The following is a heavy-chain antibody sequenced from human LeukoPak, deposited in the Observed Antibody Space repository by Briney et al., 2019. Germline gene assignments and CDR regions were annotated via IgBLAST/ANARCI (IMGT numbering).Heavy chain of an antibody. CDR2: IIPIFGTA. Sequence: WASVKVSCKASGGTFSSYAISWVRQAPAQGLEWMGGIIPIFGTANYAQKFQGRVTITTDESTSTAYMELSSLRSEDTAVYYCASAGQSPYYCYYYYMDVWGKGTTVTVSS. CDR1: GGTFSSYA. V-gene: IGHV1-69*05. CDR3: ASAGQSPYYCYYYYMDV. J-gene: IGHJ6*03.